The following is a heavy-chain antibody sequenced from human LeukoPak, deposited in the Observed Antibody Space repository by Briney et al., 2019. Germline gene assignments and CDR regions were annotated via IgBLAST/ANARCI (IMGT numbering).Heavy chain of an antibody. CDR1: GGSISSYY. J-gene: IGHJ6*02. CDR3: ARFPYGDYEDYYYGMDV. Sequence: SETLSLTCTVSGGSISSYYWNWIRQPAGKGLEWIGRIYTTGSTNYNPSLKSRVTMSVDTSKKQFSLKLSSVTAADTAVYYCARFPYGDYEDYYYGMDVWGQGTTVTVSS. CDR2: IYTTGST. V-gene: IGHV4-4*07. D-gene: IGHD4-17*01.